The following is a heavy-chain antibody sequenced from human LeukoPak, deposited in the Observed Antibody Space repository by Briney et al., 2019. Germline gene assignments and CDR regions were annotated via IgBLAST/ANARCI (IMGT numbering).Heavy chain of an antibody. CDR2: IKSKTDGGTT. Sequence: PGGSLRLSCAASGFTFSNAWMSWVRQAPGEGLEWVGLIKSKTDGGTTDYAARVEGRFTIARDNSNNTMYLQMNSLKTEETAVYYYTTEGVSAALEPTGPPDTDMVNGFDYWGQGTLVTVSS. V-gene: IGHV3-15*01. D-gene: IGHD5-18*01. J-gene: IGHJ4*02. CDR3: TTEGVSAALEPTGPPDTDMVNGFDY. CDR1: GFTFSNAW.